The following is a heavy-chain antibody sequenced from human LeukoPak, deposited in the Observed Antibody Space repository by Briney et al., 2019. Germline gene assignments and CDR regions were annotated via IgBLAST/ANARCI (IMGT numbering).Heavy chain of an antibody. J-gene: IGHJ6*02. CDR1: GFIFSNYA. V-gene: IGHV3-30-3*01. CDR3: ARDLDGLDV. CDR2: ISSDGSNN. Sequence: PGRSLRLSCAASGFIFSNYAMHWVRQTPGKGLEWVAVISSDGSNNYYADSVKGRFTISRDNSKNTLYVQMDSLRTEDTAVYYCARDLDGLDVWGQGTTVTASS.